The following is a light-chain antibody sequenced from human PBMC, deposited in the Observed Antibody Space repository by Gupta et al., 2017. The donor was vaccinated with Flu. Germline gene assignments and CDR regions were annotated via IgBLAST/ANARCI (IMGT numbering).Light chain of an antibody. CDR1: GLPNQY. J-gene: IGLJ1*01. CDR2: KDN. V-gene: IGLV3-25*02. CDR3: QAADSSGTYV. Sequence: SYELTQSPSVSVSPGQTARSTCSGNGLPNQYAYWYQQKPGQAPVLVIYKDNGRPSGIPERFSGSSSGTTVTLTISGGQAEDEADYYCQAADSSGTYVFGTGTRVTVL.